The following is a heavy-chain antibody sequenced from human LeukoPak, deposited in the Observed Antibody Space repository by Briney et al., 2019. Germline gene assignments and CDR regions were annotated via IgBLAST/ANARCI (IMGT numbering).Heavy chain of an antibody. CDR3: ARDTGGYSYGSIYYYYYMDV. CDR2: IIPIFGTA. V-gene: IGHV1-69*06. D-gene: IGHD5-18*01. CDR1: GGTFSSYA. J-gene: IGHJ6*03. Sequence: VASVKVSCKASGGTFSSYAISWVRQAPGQGLEWMGGIIPIFGTANYAQKFQGRVTITADKSTSTAYMELSSVRSEDTAVYYCARDTGGYSYGSIYYYYYMDVWGKGTTVTISS.